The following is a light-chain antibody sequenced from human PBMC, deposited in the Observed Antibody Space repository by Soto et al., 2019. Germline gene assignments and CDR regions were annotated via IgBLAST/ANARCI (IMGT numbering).Light chain of an antibody. CDR1: QSVTSGY. V-gene: IGKV3-20*01. Sequence: EIVLTQSPGTLSLSPGERAALSCRASQSVTSGYLAWYQQQPGQPPRLLIYGASGRATGIPDRFRGSGSGTDFTLTISRLEPEDFAVYYCQEHGTSPPTWTFGQGTKVEIK. CDR3: QEHGTSPPTWT. CDR2: GAS. J-gene: IGKJ1*01.